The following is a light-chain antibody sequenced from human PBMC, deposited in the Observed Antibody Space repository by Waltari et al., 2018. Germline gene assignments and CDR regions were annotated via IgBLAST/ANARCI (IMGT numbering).Light chain of an antibody. CDR2: DTS. CDR3: QHRSVWPLT. Sequence: RATLSCRASQSVRSYLAWYQQKPGQAPRLLIYDTSYRATGVPVRFSGSGSGTDYTLTISSLEPEDFAVYYCQHRSVWPLTFGGGTKVEMK. J-gene: IGKJ4*01. V-gene: IGKV3-11*01. CDR1: QSVRSY.